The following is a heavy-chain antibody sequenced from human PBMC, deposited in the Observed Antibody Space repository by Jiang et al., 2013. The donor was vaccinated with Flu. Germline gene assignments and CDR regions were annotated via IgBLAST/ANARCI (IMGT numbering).Heavy chain of an antibody. V-gene: IGHV1-69*04. CDR1: GGTFSSYA. J-gene: IGHJ4*02. CDR3: ARGVVATLSHDEYYFDY. CDR2: IIPILGIA. D-gene: IGHD5-12*01. Sequence: GAEVKKPGSSVKVSCKASGGTFSSYAISWVRQAPGQGLEWMGRIIPILGIANYAQKFQGRVTITADKSTSTAYMELSSLRSEDTAVYYCARGVVATLSHDEYYFDYWGQGTLVTVSS.